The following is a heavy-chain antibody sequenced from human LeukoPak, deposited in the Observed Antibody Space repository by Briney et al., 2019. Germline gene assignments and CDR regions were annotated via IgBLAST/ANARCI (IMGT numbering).Heavy chain of an antibody. CDR1: GYIFTSNG. CDR2: ISTYNGNT. V-gene: IGHV1-18*01. Sequence: GASVNVSCKASGYIFTSNGISWVRQAAGQGLEWMGWISTYNGNTNYAQKLQGRVTMTTDTSTSTAYMELRSLRSDDTAVYYCARGTTREYYFDYWGQGTLVTVSS. D-gene: IGHD1-26*01. CDR3: ARGTTREYYFDY. J-gene: IGHJ4*02.